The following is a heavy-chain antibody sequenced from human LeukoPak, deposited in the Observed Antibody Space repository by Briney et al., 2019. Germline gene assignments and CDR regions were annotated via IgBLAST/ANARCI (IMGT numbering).Heavy chain of an antibody. CDR1: GGSFSDYS. CDR2: VTHSGDI. V-gene: IGHV4-34*01. J-gene: IGHJ4*02. D-gene: IGHD6-19*01. CDR3: AFSHTTPVAEDI. Sequence: PLETLSLTCAVYGGSFSDYSWSWIRQPPGKGLEWIGEVTHSGDINYNPSLKSRVTMSVDTSKNQFSLKLTSVTAADTAVYYCAFSHTTPVAEDIWGQGTLVTVSS.